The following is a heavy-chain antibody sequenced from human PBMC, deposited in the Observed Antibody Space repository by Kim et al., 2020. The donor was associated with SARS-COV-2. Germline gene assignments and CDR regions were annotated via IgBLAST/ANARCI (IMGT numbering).Heavy chain of an antibody. V-gene: IGHV3-23*01. J-gene: IGHJ4*02. CDR3: AKGPVGSSWYSLSFADY. Sequence: VKGRFTISRDNSKNTLNLQMTSLRAEDTAVYYCAKGPVGSSWYSLSFADYWGQGTLVTVSS. D-gene: IGHD6-13*01.